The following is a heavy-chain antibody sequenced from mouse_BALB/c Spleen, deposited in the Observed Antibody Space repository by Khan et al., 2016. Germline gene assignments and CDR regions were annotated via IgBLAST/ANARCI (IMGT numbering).Heavy chain of an antibody. Sequence: EVKLLESGGGLVQPGGSLKLSCAASGFDFSRYWMSWVRQAPGKGLEWIGKINPDSSTINYTPSLKDKFIISRDNAYNTLYLHMSNVTSEDTALYYCATLLYYGLFAYWGQGTLVTVSA. J-gene: IGHJ3*01. D-gene: IGHD2-1*01. CDR2: INPDSSTI. CDR1: GFDFSRYW. V-gene: IGHV4-1*02. CDR3: ATLLYYGLFAY.